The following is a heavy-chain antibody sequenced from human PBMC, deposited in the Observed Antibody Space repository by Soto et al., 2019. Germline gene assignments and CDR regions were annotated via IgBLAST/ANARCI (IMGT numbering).Heavy chain of an antibody. CDR1: GFTXSSNW. V-gene: IGHV3-7*04. Sequence: PGGSLRLSWVGSGFTXSSNWMTCVRQAPGKGLEWVGNIRQDESEKYYVDSVKGRFTISRDNAKNSLYLQMNSLRAEDTAVYYCAREIVVARGASYFDYWGPGTLVTVSS. D-gene: IGHD2-2*01. CDR2: IRQDESEK. J-gene: IGHJ4*02. CDR3: AREIVVARGASYFDY.